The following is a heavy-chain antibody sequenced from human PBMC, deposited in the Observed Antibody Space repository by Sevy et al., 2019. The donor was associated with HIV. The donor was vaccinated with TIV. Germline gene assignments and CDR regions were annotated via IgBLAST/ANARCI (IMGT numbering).Heavy chain of an antibody. J-gene: IGHJ4*02. CDR3: ARDRDYDYIWGTFPYRDY. V-gene: IGHV1-18*01. D-gene: IGHD3-16*01. CDR2: ISAYKGNT. CDR1: GYTFTSYG. Sequence: ASVKVSCKASGYTFTSYGISWVRQAPVQGLEWMGWISAYKGNTNYAQKFQGRVTMTTDTSTFTAYMELRSLRYDDTAVYYCARDRDYDYIWGTFPYRDYWGQGTLVTVSS.